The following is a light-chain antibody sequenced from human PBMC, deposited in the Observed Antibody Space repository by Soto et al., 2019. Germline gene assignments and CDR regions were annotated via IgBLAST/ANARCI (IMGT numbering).Light chain of an antibody. CDR2: GAF. J-gene: IGKJ1*01. CDR1: QSVSSN. V-gene: IGKV3-15*01. CDR3: QQYNDWPLT. Sequence: EVVLTQSPVTVSLSPGERATLSCRASQSVSSNLAWYQQKPGQAPSLFIYGAFTRATGIPARFSGTGSGTEFTLTISSLKSEDFALYYCQQYNDWPLTFGQGTKVDIK.